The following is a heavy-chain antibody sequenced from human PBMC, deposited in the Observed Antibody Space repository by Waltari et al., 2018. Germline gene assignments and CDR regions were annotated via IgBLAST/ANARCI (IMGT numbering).Heavy chain of an antibody. V-gene: IGHV1-69*01. D-gene: IGHD2-8*01. J-gene: IGHJ6*02. Sequence: QVQLVQSGAEVKKPGSSVKVSCKASGGTFSSYAISWVRQVPGHGLEWTGGISPIFGTANYAQKFQGRVTITADESTSTAYMELSSLRSEDTAVYYCARTGPDSPNAYYYYYGMDVWGQGTTVTVSS. CDR1: GGTFSSYA. CDR3: ARTGPDSPNAYYYYYGMDV. CDR2: ISPIFGTA.